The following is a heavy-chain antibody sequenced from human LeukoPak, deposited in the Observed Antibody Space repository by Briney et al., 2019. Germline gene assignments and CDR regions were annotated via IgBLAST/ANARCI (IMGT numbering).Heavy chain of an antibody. D-gene: IGHD6-6*01. CDR3: AKDRGGGYSSSSTGFDY. J-gene: IGHJ4*02. CDR1: GFTFSSHG. Sequence: GGSLRLSCAASGFTFSSHGMHWVRQAPGKGLEWVAVVSYDGSKKHYANSVKGRFTISRDNSNNTLFLQMNSLRAEDTAVFYCAKDRGGGYSSSSTGFDYWGQGTLVTVSS. V-gene: IGHV3-30*18. CDR2: VSYDGSKK.